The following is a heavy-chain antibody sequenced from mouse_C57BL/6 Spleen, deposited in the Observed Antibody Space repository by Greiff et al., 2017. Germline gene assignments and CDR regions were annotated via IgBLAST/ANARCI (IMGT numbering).Heavy chain of an antibody. J-gene: IGHJ2*01. D-gene: IGHD1-1*01. Sequence: VQLQQSGPELVKPGASVKMSCKASGYTFTDYNMHWVKQSHGKSLEWIGYINPNNGGTSYNQKFKGKATLTVNKSSSTAYMELRSLTSEDSAVYYCARKGYYGSSYYYFDYWGQGTTLTVSS. CDR3: ARKGYYGSSYYYFDY. CDR2: INPNNGGT. CDR1: GYTFTDYN. V-gene: IGHV1-22*01.